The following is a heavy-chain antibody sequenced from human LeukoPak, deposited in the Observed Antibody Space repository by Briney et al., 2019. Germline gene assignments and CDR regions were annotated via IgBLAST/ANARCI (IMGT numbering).Heavy chain of an antibody. J-gene: IGHJ6*03. V-gene: IGHV4-34*01. CDR3: ARRWNYGRNYYIDV. D-gene: IGHD1-7*01. Sequence: PSETLSLTCAVYGGSFSNYYWNWIRQPPGKGLEWLGEINDNGRANYNPSLMSRVPVSVDTSKNQFSLRLTSVTATDTAVYYCARRWNYGRNYYIDVWGKGATVSVSS. CDR2: INDNGRA. CDR1: GGSFSNYY.